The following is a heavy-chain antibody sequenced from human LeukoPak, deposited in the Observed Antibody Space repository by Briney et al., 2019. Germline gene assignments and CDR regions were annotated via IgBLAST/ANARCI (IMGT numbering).Heavy chain of an antibody. D-gene: IGHD6-13*01. V-gene: IGHV3-7*05. Sequence: PGGSLTLSCAASGFTFSTYWMSWVRQAPGKGLEWVANIKQDGSVKYYVDSVKGRFTISRDNAKNSLYLQVNSLSLTAEDTAVYYCARIGYSSSTFDYWGQGTLVTVSS. J-gene: IGHJ4*02. CDR2: IKQDGSVK. CDR3: ARIGYSSSTFDY. CDR1: GFTFSTYW.